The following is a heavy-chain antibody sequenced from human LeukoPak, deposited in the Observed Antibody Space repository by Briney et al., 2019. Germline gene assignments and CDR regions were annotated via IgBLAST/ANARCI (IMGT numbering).Heavy chain of an antibody. Sequence: ASVKVSCKASGYTFTGYYMHWVRQPPGQGLEWMGWINPNSGGTNYAQKFQGRVTMTRDTSISTAYMELSRLRSDDTAVYYCARTRGYGDFYFDYWGQGTLVTVSS. CDR2: INPNSGGT. CDR1: GYTFTGYY. J-gene: IGHJ4*02. V-gene: IGHV1-2*02. D-gene: IGHD4-17*01. CDR3: ARTRGYGDFYFDY.